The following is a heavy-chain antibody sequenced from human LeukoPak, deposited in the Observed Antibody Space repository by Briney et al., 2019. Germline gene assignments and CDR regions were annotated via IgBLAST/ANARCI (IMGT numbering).Heavy chain of an antibody. CDR2: ISAYNGNT. V-gene: IGHV1-18*01. CDR3: ARDIPIGYYYGSGSYDY. CDR1: GYTFTSYG. J-gene: IGHJ4*02. Sequence: ASVKVSCKASGYTFTSYGISWVRQAPGQGLEWMGWISAYNGNTNYAQKLQGRVTMTTDTSTSTAYMELRSLRSDDTAVYYCARDIPIGYYYGSGSYDYWGQGTLVTVSS. D-gene: IGHD3-10*01.